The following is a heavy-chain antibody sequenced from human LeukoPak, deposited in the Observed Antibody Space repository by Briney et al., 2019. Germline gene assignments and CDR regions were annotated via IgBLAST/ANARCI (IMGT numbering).Heavy chain of an antibody. Sequence: SETLSLTCAVYGGSFSGYYWSWIRQPPGKGLEWSGEINHSGSTNYNPSLKSRVTISVDTSKNQFSLKLSSVTAADTAVYYCATWVRGVIISARPPFDPWGQGTLVTVSS. CDR2: INHSGST. CDR1: GGSFSGYY. V-gene: IGHV4-34*01. J-gene: IGHJ5*02. D-gene: IGHD3-10*01. CDR3: ATWVRGVIISARPPFDP.